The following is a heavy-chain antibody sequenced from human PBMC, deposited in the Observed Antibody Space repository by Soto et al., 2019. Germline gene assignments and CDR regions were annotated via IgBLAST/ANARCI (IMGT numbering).Heavy chain of an antibody. CDR3: ARSLTYYCETSGYYLGNI. D-gene: IGHD3-22*01. V-gene: IGHV1-69*01. CDR1: GGTFSSYA. CDR2: IIPMFDTA. J-gene: IGHJ4*02. Sequence: QVQLVQSGAEVKKPGSSVKVSCKASGGTFSSYAFSWVRQAPGQGLEWMGGIIPMFDTANYAQKFQDRVTISADESTSTAYMELSSLTSEDTAVYYCARSLTYYCETSGYYLGNIWGQGTLVTVSS.